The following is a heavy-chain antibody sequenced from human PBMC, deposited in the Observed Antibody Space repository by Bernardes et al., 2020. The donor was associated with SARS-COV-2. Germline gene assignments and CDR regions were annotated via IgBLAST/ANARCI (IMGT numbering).Heavy chain of an antibody. CDR2: INHSGST. D-gene: IGHD6-19*01. CDR3: ARWGSGWMRAVDY. J-gene: IGHJ4*02. Sequence: SETLSLTCAVYGGSFSGYYWSWIRQPPGKGLEWIGEINHSGSTNYNPSLKSRVTISVDTSKNQFSLKLSSVTAADTAVYYCARWGSGWMRAVDYWGQGTLVTVSS. V-gene: IGHV4-34*01. CDR1: GGSFSGYY.